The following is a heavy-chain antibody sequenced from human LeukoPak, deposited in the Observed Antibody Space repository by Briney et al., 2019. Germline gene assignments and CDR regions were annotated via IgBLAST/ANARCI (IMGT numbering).Heavy chain of an antibody. D-gene: IGHD2-2*01. Sequence: ASVTVSCKASGYTFTGYYMHWVRQAPGQGLEWMGWINTNTGNPTYAQGFTGRFVFSLDTSVSTAYLQISSLKAEDTAVYYCASTDIVVVPAPNYYYYYMDVWGKGTTVTISS. CDR3: ASTDIVVVPAPNYYYYYMDV. J-gene: IGHJ6*03. CDR1: GYTFTGYY. CDR2: INTNTGNP. V-gene: IGHV7-4-1*02.